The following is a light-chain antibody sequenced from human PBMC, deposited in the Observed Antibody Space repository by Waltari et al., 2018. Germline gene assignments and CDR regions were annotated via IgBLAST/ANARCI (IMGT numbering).Light chain of an antibody. Sequence: QSALTQPASVSGSPGQSITLPCTASSSNLASYTLVPWYQQHAGKPPKLIIYEGAKRPSGVSNRFSGSKSGNTASLTISGLQAEDEADYYCCSYADNRVFGGGTKLTVL. J-gene: IGLJ3*02. V-gene: IGLV2-23*01. CDR3: CSYADNRV. CDR2: EGA. CDR1: SSNLASYTL.